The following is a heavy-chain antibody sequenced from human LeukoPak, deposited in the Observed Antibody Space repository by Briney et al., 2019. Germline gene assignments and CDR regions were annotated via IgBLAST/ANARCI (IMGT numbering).Heavy chain of an antibody. D-gene: IGHD3-16*02. J-gene: IGHJ4*02. CDR2: INSDGSRT. CDR1: GFTFSNYW. Sequence: GGSLRLSCAASGFTFSNYWMHWVRQAPGKGLVWVSRINSDGSRTNYADSVKGRFTISRDNSKNTLYLQMNSLRAEDTAVYYCARTYSWSLSRFDYWGQGTLVTVSS. CDR3: ARTYSWSLSRFDY. V-gene: IGHV3-74*01.